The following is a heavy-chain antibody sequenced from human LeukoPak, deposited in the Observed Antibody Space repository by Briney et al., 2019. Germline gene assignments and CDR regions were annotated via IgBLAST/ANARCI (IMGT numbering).Heavy chain of an antibody. Sequence: GGSLRLSCAASGFTFSSYGMPWVRQAPGKGLEWVAVISYDGSNKYYADSVKGRFTISRDNSKNTLYLQMNSLRAEDTAVYYCAKTAGQWLLPPHDYWGQGTLVTVSS. D-gene: IGHD3-22*01. V-gene: IGHV3-30*18. CDR1: GFTFSSYG. CDR2: ISYDGSNK. CDR3: AKTAGQWLLPPHDY. J-gene: IGHJ4*02.